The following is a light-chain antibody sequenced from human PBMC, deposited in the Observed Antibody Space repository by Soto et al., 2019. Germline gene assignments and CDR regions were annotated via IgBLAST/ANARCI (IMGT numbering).Light chain of an antibody. CDR2: DNN. CDR3: ATWDSSLGVVV. V-gene: IGLV1-51*01. CDR1: NYNIEQKF. Sequence: QSVLTQPTSVSAAPGQWVTISCSGSNYNIEQKFISWYQQLPGTAPRLLISDNNQRPSGIPDRFSASRSGTSATLGITGLQTGDEADYYCATWDSSLGVVVFGGGTKVTVL. J-gene: IGLJ2*01.